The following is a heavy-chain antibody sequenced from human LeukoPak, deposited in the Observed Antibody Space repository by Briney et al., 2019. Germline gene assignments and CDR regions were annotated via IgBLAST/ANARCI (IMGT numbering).Heavy chain of an antibody. J-gene: IGHJ4*02. V-gene: IGHV4-38-2*02. CDR1: GYSISSGYY. CDR3: AREYRGHSGYLDY. D-gene: IGHD5-12*01. Sequence: PSETLSLTCAVSGYSISSGYYWGWIRQPPGKGLEWIGSIYHSGSTYYNPSLKSRVTISIDTSKNQFSLKLSSVTAADTAMYYCAREYRGHSGYLDYWGQGTLVTVSS. CDR2: IYHSGST.